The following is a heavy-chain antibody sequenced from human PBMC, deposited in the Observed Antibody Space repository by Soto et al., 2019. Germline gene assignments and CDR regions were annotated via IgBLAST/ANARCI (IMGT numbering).Heavy chain of an antibody. V-gene: IGHV1-8*02. D-gene: IGHD3-22*01. Sequence: QVQLVQSGAEVKKPGASVRVSCKASGYTFTSYDINWVRQATGQGLEWVGGMNPNSGNTGNARKFRDRVPMTRDTSIGTAYMELSSLRSEDTAVYYCARATYDFDTSGYRRPVIDYWGQGTLVTVSS. CDR2: MNPNSGNT. J-gene: IGHJ4*02. CDR1: GYTFTSYD. CDR3: ARATYDFDTSGYRRPVIDY.